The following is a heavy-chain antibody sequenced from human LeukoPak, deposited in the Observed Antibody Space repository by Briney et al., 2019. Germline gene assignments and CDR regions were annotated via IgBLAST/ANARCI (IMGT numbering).Heavy chain of an antibody. D-gene: IGHD3-16*02. CDR2: ITRSSIYI. V-gene: IGHV3-21*04. Sequence: PGGSLRLSCAASGFTFSSYSMNWVRQAPGKGLEWVSCITRSSIYIYYADSVKGRFTISRDNAKNSLYLQMNSLRAEDTAVYYCARSLSSRFSGPRRPYYFDYWGQGTLVTVSS. CDR3: ARSLSSRFSGPRRPYYFDY. CDR1: GFTFSSYS. J-gene: IGHJ4*02.